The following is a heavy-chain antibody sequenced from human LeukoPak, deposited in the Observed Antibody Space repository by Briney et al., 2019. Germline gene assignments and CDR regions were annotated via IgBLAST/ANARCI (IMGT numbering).Heavy chain of an antibody. CDR2: ISSSSSYI. D-gene: IGHD3-10*01. J-gene: IGHJ4*02. CDR3: ARAVLLWFGELYYFDY. V-gene: IGHV3-21*01. Sequence: GGSLRLSCAASGFTFSSYSMNWVRQAPGKGLEWVSSISSSSSYIYYADSVKGRFTISRDNAKNSLYLQMISLRAEDTAVYYCARAVLLWFGELYYFDYWGQGTLVTVSS. CDR1: GFTFSSYS.